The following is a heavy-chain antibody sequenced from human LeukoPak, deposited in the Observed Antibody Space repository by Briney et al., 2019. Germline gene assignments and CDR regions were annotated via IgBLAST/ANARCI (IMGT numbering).Heavy chain of an antibody. D-gene: IGHD3-10*01. CDR1: EFSVGSNY. Sequence: GGSLRLSCAASEFSVGSNYMTWVRQAPGKGLEWVANINQDGSEKYYVDSVKGRFTISRDNAKNSLYLQMNSLRAEDAAVYYCARPLKYYYGSETYFWFDPWGQGTLVTVSS. V-gene: IGHV3-7*01. J-gene: IGHJ5*02. CDR2: INQDGSEK. CDR3: ARPLKYYYGSETYFWFDP.